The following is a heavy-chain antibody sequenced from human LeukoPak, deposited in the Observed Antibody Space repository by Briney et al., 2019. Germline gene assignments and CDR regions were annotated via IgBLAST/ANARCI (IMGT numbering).Heavy chain of an antibody. Sequence: GGSLRLSCAASGIAVRTNYISWVRQAPGKGLEWVSVIYAGGNTYYADSVKGRFTISRDNSKNTVYLQLNSLRSEDTAVYYCARGLLGHCSSISCYPGAFDNWGQGTMVSVSS. D-gene: IGHD2-2*01. CDR3: ARGLLGHCSSISCYPGAFDN. J-gene: IGHJ3*02. CDR1: GIAVRTNY. V-gene: IGHV3-66*02. CDR2: IYAGGNT.